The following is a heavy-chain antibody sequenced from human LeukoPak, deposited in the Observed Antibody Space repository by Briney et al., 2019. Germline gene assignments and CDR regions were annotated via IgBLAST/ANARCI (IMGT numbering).Heavy chain of an antibody. Sequence: SETLSLTCAVSGRSISRGGYSWSWIRQPPGKGLEWIGYIYHSGSTYYNPSLKSRVTISVDRSKNQFSLKLSSVTAADTAVYYCARFYGDYVNWFDPWGQGTLVTVSS. CDR3: ARFYGDYVNWFDP. CDR2: IYHSGST. CDR1: GRSISRGGYS. V-gene: IGHV4-30-2*01. D-gene: IGHD4-17*01. J-gene: IGHJ5*02.